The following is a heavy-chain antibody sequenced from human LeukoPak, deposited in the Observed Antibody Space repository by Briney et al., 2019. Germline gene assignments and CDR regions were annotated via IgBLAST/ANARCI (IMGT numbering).Heavy chain of an antibody. D-gene: IGHD5-24*01. CDR1: GGSISSYY. CDR3: ARDQGMATMLNWFVP. Sequence: PSETLSLTCTVSGGSISSYYWSWIRQPPGKGLEWIGYIYYSGSTNYNPSLKSRVTISVDTSKNQFSLKLSSVTAADTAVYYCARDQGMATMLNWFVPWGQGTLVTVSS. CDR2: IYYSGST. J-gene: IGHJ5*02. V-gene: IGHV4-59*01.